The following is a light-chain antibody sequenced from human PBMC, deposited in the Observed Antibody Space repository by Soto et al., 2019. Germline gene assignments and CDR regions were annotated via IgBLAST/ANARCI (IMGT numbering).Light chain of an antibody. V-gene: IGKV3-20*01. Sequence: EIVLTQSPGTLSLSPGERATLSCRASQSVSSSYLAWYQQKPGQAPRLLIYDASGRATGIPDRFSGSGSGTDFTLTIIRLEPEDFAVYYCQQYGSSSPTFGQGTKLESK. CDR3: QQYGSSSPT. CDR1: QSVSSSY. J-gene: IGKJ2*01. CDR2: DAS.